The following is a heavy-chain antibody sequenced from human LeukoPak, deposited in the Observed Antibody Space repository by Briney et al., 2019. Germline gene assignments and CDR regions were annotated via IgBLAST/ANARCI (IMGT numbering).Heavy chain of an antibody. D-gene: IGHD3-10*01. V-gene: IGHV3-53*01. CDR1: GFIVSSNY. CDR3: AKMSGVVWFGELRLPFDS. Sequence: GGSLRLSCAASGFIVSSNYMSWVRQAPGKGLEWVSVIYSGGRTNYADSVKGRFTISRDNSKNTLYLQMNSLRADDTAVYYCAKMSGVVWFGELRLPFDSWGQGTVVTVSS. J-gene: IGHJ4*02. CDR2: IYSGGRT.